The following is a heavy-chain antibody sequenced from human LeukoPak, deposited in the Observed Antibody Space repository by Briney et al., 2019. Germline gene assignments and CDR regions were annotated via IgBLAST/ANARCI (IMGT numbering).Heavy chain of an antibody. J-gene: IGHJ6*02. CDR2: IYSGGST. Sequence: LPGGSLRPSCAASGFTVSSNYMSWVRQAPGKGLEWVSVIYSGGSTYYADSVKGRFTISRDNSKNTLYLQMNSLRAEDTAVYYCARDASGSNGMDVWGQGTTVTVSS. CDR3: ARDASGSNGMDV. CDR1: GFTVSSNY. D-gene: IGHD3-3*01. V-gene: IGHV3-53*01.